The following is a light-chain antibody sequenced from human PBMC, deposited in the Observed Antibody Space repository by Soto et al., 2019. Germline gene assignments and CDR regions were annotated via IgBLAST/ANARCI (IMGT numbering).Light chain of an antibody. CDR2: GNS. V-gene: IGLV1-40*01. CDR1: SSNIGAGYD. CDR3: QSYDSSLGGSV. Sequence: QSVLTQPPSVSGAPGQRVTISCTRSSSNIGAGYDVHWYQQLPGTAPKLLIYGNSNRPSGVPDRFSGSKSGTSASLAITGLQAEDEADYYCQSYDSSLGGSVFGGGTKLTVL. J-gene: IGLJ3*02.